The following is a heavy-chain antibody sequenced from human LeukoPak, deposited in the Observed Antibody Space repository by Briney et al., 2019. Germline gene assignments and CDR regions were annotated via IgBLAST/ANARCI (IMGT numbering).Heavy chain of an antibody. Sequence: GGSLRLSCAASGFTFDDYGMSWVRQAPGKGLEWVSGINWNGGSTGYADSVKGRFTISRDNAKNSLYLQMNSLRAEDTALYYCVRDLTHCSSTSCSYGEFDYWGQGTLVTVSS. J-gene: IGHJ4*02. V-gene: IGHV3-20*04. D-gene: IGHD2-2*01. CDR3: VRDLTHCSSTSCSYGEFDY. CDR1: GFTFDDYG. CDR2: INWNGGST.